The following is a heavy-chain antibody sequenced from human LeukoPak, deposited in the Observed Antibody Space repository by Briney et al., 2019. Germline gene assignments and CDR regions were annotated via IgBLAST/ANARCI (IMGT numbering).Heavy chain of an antibody. CDR2: INQDGSEK. CDR3: ARAWSYSTGWYNY. Sequence: GGSLRLSCAASGFSFSTYWMSWVRQAPGKGLEWVANINQDGSEKYYVESVKGRFTISRDNAKNSLYLQMNSLRVEDTALYYCARAWSYSTGWYNYWGQGTLVTVSS. V-gene: IGHV3-7*04. D-gene: IGHD6-19*01. J-gene: IGHJ4*02. CDR1: GFSFSTYW.